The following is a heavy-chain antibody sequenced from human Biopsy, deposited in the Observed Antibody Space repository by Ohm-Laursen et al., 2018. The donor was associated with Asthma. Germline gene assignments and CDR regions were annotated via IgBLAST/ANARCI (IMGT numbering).Heavy chain of an antibody. CDR3: ARHWDWGSFFDY. D-gene: IGHD7-27*01. CDR1: GGSMSSSSYY. CDR2: ISYTGSA. J-gene: IGHJ4*02. Sequence: SETLSLTCTVSGGSMSSSSYYWGWIRQPPGKGLEWMGSISYTGSAYHTPSLKSRVTISVDTSKNHFSLKLRSVTAADTAVYYCARHWDWGSFFDYWGQGTPVTVSS. V-gene: IGHV4-39*01.